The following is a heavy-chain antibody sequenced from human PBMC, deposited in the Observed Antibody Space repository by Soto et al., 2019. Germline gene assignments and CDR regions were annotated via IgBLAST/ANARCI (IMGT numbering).Heavy chain of an antibody. CDR3: ARSPVEPYYYYYGMDV. CDR1: GYSFTSYW. J-gene: IGHJ6*02. D-gene: IGHD1-1*01. CDR2: IYPGDSDT. V-gene: IGHV5-51*01. Sequence: LKISCKGSGYSFTSYWIGWVRQMPGKGLEWMGIIYPGDSDTRYSPSFQGQVTISADKSISTAYLQWSSLKASDTAMYYCARSPVEPYYYYYGMDVWGQGTTVTAP.